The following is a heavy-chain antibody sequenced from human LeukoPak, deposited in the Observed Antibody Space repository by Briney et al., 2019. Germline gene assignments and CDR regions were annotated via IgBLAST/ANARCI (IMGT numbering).Heavy chain of an antibody. CDR3: ARDPYSGNYGAYYYYYMDV. J-gene: IGHJ6*03. CDR2: IRQDGSQK. D-gene: IGHD1-26*01. CDR1: GFTFSKYW. V-gene: IGHV3-7*01. Sequence: PGGSLRLSCVVSGFTFSKYWMSWVRQAPGKGLEWVANIRQDGSQKYYVDSVKGRFTISRDNAKNSLYLQMNSLRAEDTAVYFCARDPYSGNYGAYYYYYMDVWGKGTTVTVSS.